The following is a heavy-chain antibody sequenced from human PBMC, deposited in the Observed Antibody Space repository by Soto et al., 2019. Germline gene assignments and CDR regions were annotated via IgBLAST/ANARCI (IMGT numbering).Heavy chain of an antibody. J-gene: IGHJ5*02. D-gene: IGHD2-15*01. CDR3: ARGGLQYCSGGSCYSGWFDP. CDR2: TYYRSKWYN. V-gene: IGHV6-1*01. Sequence: SQTLSLTCAISGDSFSSNSAAWNWIRQSPSRGLEWLGRTYYRSKWYNDYAVSVKSRITINPDTSKNQFSLQLNSVTPEDTAVYYCARGGLQYCSGGSCYSGWFDPWGQGTLVTVSS. CDR1: GDSFSSNSAA.